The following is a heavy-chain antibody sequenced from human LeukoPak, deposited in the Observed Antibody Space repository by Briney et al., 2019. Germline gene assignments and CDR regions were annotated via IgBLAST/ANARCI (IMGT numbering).Heavy chain of an antibody. D-gene: IGHD2-15*01. Sequence: GGSLRLSCAASGFTFSSYSMNWVRQAPGKGLEWVSSISSSSSYIYYADSVKGRFTISRDNAKNSQYLQKNSLRAEDTAVYYCARDRGYCSGGSCYENDYWGQGTLVTVSS. J-gene: IGHJ4*02. CDR1: GFTFSSYS. V-gene: IGHV3-21*01. CDR3: ARDRGYCSGGSCYENDY. CDR2: ISSSSSYI.